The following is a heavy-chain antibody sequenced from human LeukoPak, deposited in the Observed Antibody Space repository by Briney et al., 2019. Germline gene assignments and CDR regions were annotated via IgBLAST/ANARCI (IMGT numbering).Heavy chain of an antibody. Sequence: ASVKVSCKASGYTFTSYGISWVRQAPGQGLEWMGWINTNTGNPTYAQGFTGRFVFSLDTSVSTAYLQISSLKAEDTAVYYCARDQGDSSGWYFHRGYYYYYMDVWGKGTTVTVSS. V-gene: IGHV7-4-1*02. J-gene: IGHJ6*03. CDR3: ARDQGDSSGWYFHRGYYYYYMDV. CDR1: GYTFTSYG. D-gene: IGHD6-19*01. CDR2: INTNTGNP.